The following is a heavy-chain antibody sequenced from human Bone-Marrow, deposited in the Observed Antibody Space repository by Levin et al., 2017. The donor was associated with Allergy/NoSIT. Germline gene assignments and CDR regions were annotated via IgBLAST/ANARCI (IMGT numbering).Heavy chain of an antibody. CDR1: GFTFTTYG. CDR2: VSAYSGNT. J-gene: IGHJ6*02. Sequence: ASVKVSCKASGFTFTTYGLTLVRQAPGRGLEWMGWVSAYSGNTNYALNLQDRVTMTTDTATNTAYMELSSLRSDDTAIYYCARGHFPYYYYGMDVWGQGTTVVVSS. V-gene: IGHV1-18*01. CDR3: ARGHFPYYYYGMDV.